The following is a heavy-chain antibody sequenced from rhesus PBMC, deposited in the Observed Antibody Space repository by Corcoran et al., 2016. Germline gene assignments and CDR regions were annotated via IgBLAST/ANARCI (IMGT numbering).Heavy chain of an antibody. CDR2: IYGISGST. Sequence: QVQLQESGPGVVKPSETLSLTCAVSGGSISSGYDWSWIRQPPGKGLEWIGYIYGISGSTNYNPSLKNRFTISKDASKNQFALKLSSVTAADTAVYYCARDIAAAGTGFDYWGQGVLVTVSS. CDR1: GGSISSGYD. CDR3: ARDIAAAGTGFDY. D-gene: IGHD6-25*01. V-gene: IGHV4-76*01. J-gene: IGHJ4*01.